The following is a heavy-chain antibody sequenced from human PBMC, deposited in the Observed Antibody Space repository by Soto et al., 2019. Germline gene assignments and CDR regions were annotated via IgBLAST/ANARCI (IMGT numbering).Heavy chain of an antibody. CDR2: INHSGST. CDR1: GGSFSGYY. V-gene: IGHV4-34*01. Sequence: SETLSLTCAVYGGSFSGYYWSWIRQPPGKGLEWIGEINHSGSTNYNPSLKSRVTISVDTSKNQFSLKLSSVTAADTAVYYCARGQAMITFGGGSQPPPYYYYYYMDVWGKGTTVTVSS. D-gene: IGHD3-16*01. CDR3: ARGQAMITFGGGSQPPPYYYYYYMDV. J-gene: IGHJ6*03.